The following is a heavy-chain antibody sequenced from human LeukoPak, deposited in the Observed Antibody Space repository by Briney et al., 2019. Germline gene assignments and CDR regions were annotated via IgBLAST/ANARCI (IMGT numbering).Heavy chain of an antibody. CDR1: GGSISSSSYY. Sequence: PSETLSLICTVSGGSISSSSYYWGWIRQPPGKGLEWIGSIYYSGSTYYNPSLKSRVTISVDTSKNQFSLKLSSVTAADTAVYYCASPGYCTNGVCYGGDYWGQGTLVTVSS. J-gene: IGHJ4*02. CDR2: IYYSGST. D-gene: IGHD2-8*01. V-gene: IGHV4-39*01. CDR3: ASPGYCTNGVCYGGDY.